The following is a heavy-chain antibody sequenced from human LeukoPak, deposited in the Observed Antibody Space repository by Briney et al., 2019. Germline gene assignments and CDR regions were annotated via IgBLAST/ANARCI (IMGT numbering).Heavy chain of an antibody. D-gene: IGHD3-22*01. CDR2: ISGSSTTI. CDR3: ARVSRVYYDSSGYPY. Sequence: GGSLRLSCAASGFTFSSYSMNWVRQAPGKGLEWVSYISGSSTTINYADSVKGRFTISRDDAKNSLYLQMNSLRAEDTAVYYCARVSRVYYDSSGYPYWGQGTLVTVSS. V-gene: IGHV3-48*01. CDR1: GFTFSSYS. J-gene: IGHJ4*02.